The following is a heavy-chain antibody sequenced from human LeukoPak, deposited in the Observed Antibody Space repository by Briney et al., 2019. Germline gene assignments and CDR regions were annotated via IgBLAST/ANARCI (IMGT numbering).Heavy chain of an antibody. CDR3: ARAGAGGIVVVPAALLVDY. V-gene: IGHV1-18*04. Sequence: ASVKVSCKASGYTFTSYGISWVRQAPGQGLKWMGWISAYNGNTNYAQKLQGRVTMTTDTSTSTAYMELRSLRSDDTAVYYCARAGAGGIVVVPAALLVDYWGQGTLVTVSS. D-gene: IGHD2-2*01. CDR1: GYTFTSYG. CDR2: ISAYNGNT. J-gene: IGHJ4*02.